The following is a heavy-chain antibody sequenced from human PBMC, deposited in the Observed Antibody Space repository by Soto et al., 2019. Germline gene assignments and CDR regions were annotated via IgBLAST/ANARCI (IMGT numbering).Heavy chain of an antibody. D-gene: IGHD3-10*01. CDR3: ARGLYYYGSGSYYWFDP. CDR2: IIPIFGTA. J-gene: IGHJ5*02. V-gene: IGHV1-69*01. CDR1: GGTFSSYA. Sequence: QVQLMQSGAEVKKPGSSVKVSCKASGGTFSSYAISWVRQAPGQGLEWMGGIIPIFGTANYAQKFQGRVTITADESTSTAYMELSSLRSEDTAVYYCARGLYYYGSGSYYWFDPWGQGTLVTVSS.